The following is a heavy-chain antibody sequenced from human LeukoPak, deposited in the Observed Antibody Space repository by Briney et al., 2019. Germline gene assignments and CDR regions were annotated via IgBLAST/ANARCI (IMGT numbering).Heavy chain of an antibody. CDR3: AAGRSYCSSTSWYTRGLGY. V-gene: IGHV3-21*01. CDR1: GFTFSSYS. J-gene: IGHJ4*02. Sequence: TGGSLRLSCAASGFTFSSYSMNWVRQAPGKGLEWVSSISSSSSYIYYADSVKGRFTISRDNAKNSLYLQMNSLRAEDTAVYYCAAGRSYCSSTSWYTRGLGYWGQGTLVTVSS. CDR2: ISSSSSYI. D-gene: IGHD2-2*02.